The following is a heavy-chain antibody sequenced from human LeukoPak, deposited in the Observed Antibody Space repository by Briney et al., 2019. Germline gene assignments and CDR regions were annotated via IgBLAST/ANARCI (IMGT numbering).Heavy chain of an antibody. CDR2: ISPSSATT. CDR3: ARAKLDGYNYVSVVAADY. V-gene: IGHV1-46*01. Sequence: ASVKVSCKASGYTFTGYYMHWVRQAPGQGLEWMGIISPSSATTTYTQKFQGRVTMTTDTSTSTAYMELRSLRSDDTAVYYCARAKLDGYNYVSVVAADYWGQGTLVTVSS. D-gene: IGHD5-24*01. CDR1: GYTFTGYY. J-gene: IGHJ4*02.